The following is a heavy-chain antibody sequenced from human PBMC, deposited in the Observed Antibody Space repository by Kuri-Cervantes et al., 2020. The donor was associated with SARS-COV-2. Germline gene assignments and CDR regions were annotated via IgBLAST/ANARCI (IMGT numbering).Heavy chain of an antibody. Sequence: GGSLRLSCAASGFTFSSYGMHWVRQAPGKGLEWVAVIWYDGSNKYYADSVKGRFTISRDNSKNTLYLQMNSLRAEGTAVYYCARERSGLDCWGQGTLVTVSS. V-gene: IGHV3-33*01. CDR1: GFTFSSYG. CDR3: ARERSGLDC. J-gene: IGHJ4*02. D-gene: IGHD3-3*01. CDR2: IWYDGSNK.